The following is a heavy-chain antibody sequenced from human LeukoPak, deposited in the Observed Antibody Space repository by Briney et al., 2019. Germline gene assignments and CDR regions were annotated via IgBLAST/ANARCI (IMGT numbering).Heavy chain of an antibody. D-gene: IGHD1-26*01. V-gene: IGHV2-70*11. J-gene: IGHJ4*02. CDR2: DDWDDDK. Sequence: RESGPALVKPTETLTLTCTFSGFSLSTSATCVNWIRQPPGKALEWLARDDWDDDKYYSTSLKTRLTISKDTSKNQVILIMTNVDPVDTVTYYCARIPCGSYFLDDSWGPGTLVTVSS. CDR1: GFSLSTSATC. CDR3: ARIPCGSYFLDDS.